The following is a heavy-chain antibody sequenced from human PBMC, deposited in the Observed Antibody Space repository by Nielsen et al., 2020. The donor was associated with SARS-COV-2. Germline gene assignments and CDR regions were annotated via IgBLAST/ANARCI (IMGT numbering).Heavy chain of an antibody. D-gene: IGHD2-2*01. CDR3: ARLPAGTVSFDI. V-gene: IGHV4-59*08. CDR2: IYPSGRT. J-gene: IGHJ3*02. Sequence: SETLSLTCSVSGDSINGYYWSWIRQAPGKGLEWIGYIYPSGRTNYNPSLKSRVTQSVDTSKNEISLKLSSVTAADTAVYYCARLPAGTVSFDIWGQGTMVTVS. CDR1: GDSINGYY.